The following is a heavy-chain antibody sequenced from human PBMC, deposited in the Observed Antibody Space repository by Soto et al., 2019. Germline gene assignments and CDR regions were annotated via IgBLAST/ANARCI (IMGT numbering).Heavy chain of an antibody. CDR2: INPNSGGV. CDR1: GYTFTGDH. D-gene: IGHD6-19*01. CDR3: ARGEVHSSGWNLDY. V-gene: IGHV1-46*03. J-gene: IGHJ4*02. Sequence: QVQLVQSGPEVKKPGASVKVSCKASGYTFTGDHMHWVRQAPGQGLEWMGRINPNSGGVNYAQKFQGRVTMTRDTSASVAYMELGSLRSDDTAVYYCARGEVHSSGWNLDYWGQGTLVIVSS.